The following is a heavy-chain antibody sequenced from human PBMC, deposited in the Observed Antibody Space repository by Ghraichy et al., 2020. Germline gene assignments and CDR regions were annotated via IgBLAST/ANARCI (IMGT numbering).Heavy chain of an antibody. Sequence: SETLSLTCAVYGGSFSGYYWSWIRQPPGKGLEWIGEINHSGSTNYNPSLKSRVTISVDTSKNQFSLKLSSVTAADTAVYYCARGTPYCSSTSCSAVYYFDYWGQGTLVTVSS. CDR1: GGSFSGYY. D-gene: IGHD2-2*01. J-gene: IGHJ4*02. V-gene: IGHV4-34*01. CDR3: ARGTPYCSSTSCSAVYYFDY. CDR2: INHSGST.